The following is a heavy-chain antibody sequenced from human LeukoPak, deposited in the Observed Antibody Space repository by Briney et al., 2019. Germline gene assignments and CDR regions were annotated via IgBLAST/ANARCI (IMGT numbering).Heavy chain of an antibody. CDR2: ISSSGSNT. Sequence: GGSLRLSCAASGFTFSDYQMTWIRQAPGKGLEWISYISSSGSNTNYSDSVKGRFTVSRDNAKNPLYLQMNSLRAEDTAMYFCARSYTSRSYFAYWGQGTLVTVSS. CDR1: GFTFSDYQ. J-gene: IGHJ4*02. CDR3: ARSYTSRSYFAY. V-gene: IGHV3-11*03. D-gene: IGHD3-16*01.